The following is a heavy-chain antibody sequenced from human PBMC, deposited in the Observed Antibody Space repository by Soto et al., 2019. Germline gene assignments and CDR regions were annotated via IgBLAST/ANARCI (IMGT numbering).Heavy chain of an antibody. CDR1: GADINTYS. J-gene: IGHJ6*02. Sequence: SETLSLTCSVSGADINTYSWTWIRQPAGKGLEWIGRIYTSASINYNPSLKGRVTLSVDTSTNQVSLRLASVTAADTAIYYCAREGGYFDSSGSGVYHYHGVDVWGQGTTVTVSS. D-gene: IGHD3-22*01. CDR2: IYTSASI. CDR3: AREGGYFDSSGSGVYHYHGVDV. V-gene: IGHV4-4*07.